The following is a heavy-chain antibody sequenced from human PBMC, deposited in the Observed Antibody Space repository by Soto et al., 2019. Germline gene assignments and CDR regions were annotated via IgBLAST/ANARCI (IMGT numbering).Heavy chain of an antibody. V-gene: IGHV1-69*13. CDR1: GGTFSSYA. D-gene: IGHD4-17*01. Sequence: SVKVSCKASGGTFSSYAISCVRQAPGQGLEWMGGIIPIFGTANYAQKFQGRVTITADESTSTAYMELSSLRSEDTAVYYCARGVDDYGDQIPRVAYDYWGQGTLVTVSS. CDR3: ARGVDDYGDQIPRVAYDY. CDR2: IIPIFGTA. J-gene: IGHJ4*02.